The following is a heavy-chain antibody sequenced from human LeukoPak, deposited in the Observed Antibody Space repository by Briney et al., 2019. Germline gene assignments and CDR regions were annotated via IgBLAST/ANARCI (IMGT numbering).Heavy chain of an antibody. CDR2: IWYDGSNK. J-gene: IGHJ3*02. CDR1: GFTFSNYG. Sequence: SGGSLRLSCAASGFTFSNYGMHWVRQAPGKGLEWVAVIWYDGSNKDYADSVKGRFTVSRDNSKNTMDLQMNSLRAEDTAVYYCAREQYGSDDPLDIWGQGTMVTVSS. V-gene: IGHV3-33*01. CDR3: AREQYGSDDPLDI. D-gene: IGHD4-17*01.